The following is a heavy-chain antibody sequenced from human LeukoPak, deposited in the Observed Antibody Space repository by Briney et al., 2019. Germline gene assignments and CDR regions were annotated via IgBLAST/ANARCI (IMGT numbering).Heavy chain of an antibody. V-gene: IGHV1-2*02. CDR1: GYTFTGYY. CDR3: ARAPQYCGGDCSPDY. Sequence: ASVKVSCKASGYTFTGYYMHWVRQAPGQGLEWMGWINPNSGGTNYAQNFQGRVTMTRDTSISTAYMELSRLRSDDTALYYCARAPQYCGGDCSPDYWGQGTLVTVSS. J-gene: IGHJ4*02. D-gene: IGHD2-21*02. CDR2: INPNSGGT.